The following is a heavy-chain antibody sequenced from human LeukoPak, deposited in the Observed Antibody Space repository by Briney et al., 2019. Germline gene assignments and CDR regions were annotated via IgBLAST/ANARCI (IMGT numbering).Heavy chain of an antibody. CDR3: ARASSGWYQTFDY. Sequence: ASVKVSCKASGYTFTSYYMHRVRQAPGQGLEWMGIINPSGGSTSYAQKFQGRVTMTRDTSTSTVYMELSRLRSDDTAVYYCARASSGWYQTFDYWGQGTLVTVSS. CDR2: INPSGGST. V-gene: IGHV1-46*01. J-gene: IGHJ4*02. D-gene: IGHD6-19*01. CDR1: GYTFTSYY.